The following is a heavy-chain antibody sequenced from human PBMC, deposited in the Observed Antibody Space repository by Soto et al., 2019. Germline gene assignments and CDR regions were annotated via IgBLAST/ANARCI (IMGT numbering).Heavy chain of an antibody. CDR2: IWYDGSNK. Sequence: SLILSCAASGFTFSSYGMHWVRQAPGKGLEWVAVIWYDGSNKYYADSVKGRFTISRDNSKNTLYLQMNSLRAEDTAVYYCARDLSEYYYGSGSYHNWGQGTLVTV. D-gene: IGHD3-10*01. CDR1: GFTFSSYG. J-gene: IGHJ4*02. V-gene: IGHV3-33*01. CDR3: ARDLSEYYYGSGSYHN.